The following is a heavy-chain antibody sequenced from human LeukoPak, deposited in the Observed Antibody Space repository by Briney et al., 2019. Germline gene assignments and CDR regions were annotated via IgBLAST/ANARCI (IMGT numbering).Heavy chain of an antibody. CDR2: VPYSGST. Sequence: PSETLSLTCTVSGGSMSSYYWSWIRQPPGKGLEWTGYVPYSGSTKYNSSLKSRVTISVDTSKNQFSLKLSSVTAADTAVYYCARNVGGLRGFDYWGQGTLVTVSS. CDR3: ARNVGGLRGFDY. V-gene: IGHV4-59*01. J-gene: IGHJ4*02. CDR1: GGSMSSYY. D-gene: IGHD3-10*01.